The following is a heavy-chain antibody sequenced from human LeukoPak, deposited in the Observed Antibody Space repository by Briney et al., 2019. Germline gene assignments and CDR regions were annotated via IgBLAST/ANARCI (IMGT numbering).Heavy chain of an antibody. CDR2: IRSKANSYAT. Sequence: GGSLKLSCAASGFTFSGSAMHWVRQASGKGLEWVGRIRSKANSYATAYAASVKGRFTISRDNSKNTLYLQMNSLRAEDTAVYYCAKDLPGVVIPHSFDYWGQGTLVTVSS. V-gene: IGHV3-73*01. D-gene: IGHD3-3*01. J-gene: IGHJ4*02. CDR3: AKDLPGVVIPHSFDY. CDR1: GFTFSGSA.